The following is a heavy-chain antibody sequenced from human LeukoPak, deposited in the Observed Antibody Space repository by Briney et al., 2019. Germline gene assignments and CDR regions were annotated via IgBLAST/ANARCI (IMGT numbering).Heavy chain of an antibody. CDR1: GFTFSSYS. J-gene: IGHJ4*02. CDR2: ISSSSSYI. CDR3: AKDTVAATLGCFDY. D-gene: IGHD2-15*01. Sequence: GGSLRLSCAASGFTFSSYSMNWVRQAPGKGLEWVSSISSSSSYIYYADSVKGRFTISRDNAKNSLYLQMNSLRAEDTAVYYCAKDTVAATLGCFDYWGQGTLVTVSS. V-gene: IGHV3-21*04.